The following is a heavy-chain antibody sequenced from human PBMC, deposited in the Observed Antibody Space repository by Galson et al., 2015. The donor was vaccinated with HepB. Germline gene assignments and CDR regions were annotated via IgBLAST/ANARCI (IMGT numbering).Heavy chain of an antibody. D-gene: IGHD3-22*01. CDR3: AREGATYYFDSSGYYPALDYYGMHV. CDR2: ISGSSSTI. V-gene: IGHV3-48*02. J-gene: IGHJ6*02. CDR1: GFTFSRYS. Sequence: SLRLSCAASGFTFSRYSMHWVRQAPGKGLEWVSHISGSSSTIYYADSVKGRFTISRDNAKNSLYLRMNSLRDEDTAVYYCAREGATYYFDSSGYYPALDYYGMHVGGQGTAVAVSS.